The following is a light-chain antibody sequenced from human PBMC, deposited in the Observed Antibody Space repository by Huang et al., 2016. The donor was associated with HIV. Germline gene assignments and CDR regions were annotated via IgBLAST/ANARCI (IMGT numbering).Light chain of an antibody. Sequence: DIILTQSPLSLSVTPGEPASIACRSSQSLLHSYGYNFLQWYVQKPGQSPQLLISLGSDRASGVPDRFTGSGSGTYFTLESSNVEAEDVGIYYCMQTLQTPYTFGPGTKVDF. V-gene: IGKV2-28*01. J-gene: IGKJ3*01. CDR3: MQTLQTPYT. CDR1: QSLLHSYGYNF. CDR2: LGS.